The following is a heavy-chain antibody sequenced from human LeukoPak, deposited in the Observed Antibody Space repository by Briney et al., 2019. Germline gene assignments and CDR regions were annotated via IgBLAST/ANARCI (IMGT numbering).Heavy chain of an antibody. Sequence: ASVKVSCKASGYTLTSYGINWMRQAPGQGLEWMGWISTQSGNTNYAQKVQGRLTLTTDRSTNTAYMELRSLRSDDTAVYYCARGAYGDKWGQGTIVTVSS. J-gene: IGHJ4*02. CDR3: ARGAYGDK. CDR2: ISTQSGNT. CDR1: GYTLTSYG. D-gene: IGHD4-17*01. V-gene: IGHV1-18*01.